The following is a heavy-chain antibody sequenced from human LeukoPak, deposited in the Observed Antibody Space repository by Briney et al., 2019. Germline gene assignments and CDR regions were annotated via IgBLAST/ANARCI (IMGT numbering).Heavy chain of an antibody. CDR3: ASTTGDY. J-gene: IGHJ4*02. V-gene: IGHV4-59*08. D-gene: IGHD4-17*01. CDR1: GGSISSNY. CDR2: IYDSGRI. Sequence: SGTLSLTCTVSGGSISSNYWSWIRQPPGKGLEWIGYIYDSGRINYNPSLKSRVTISVDTSKNQFSLKLSSVTAADTAVYYCASTTGDYWGQGTLVTVSS.